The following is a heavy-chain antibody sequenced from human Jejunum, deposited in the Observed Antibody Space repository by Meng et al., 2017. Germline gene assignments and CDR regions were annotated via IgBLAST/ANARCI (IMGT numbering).Heavy chain of an antibody. CDR2: MYDSESI. D-gene: IGHD3-10*01. CDR1: GDSISSGGYY. V-gene: IGHV4-31*03. Sequence: QGQLSESAPGLVKPSQTLSLTCTVSGDSISSGGYYWSWIRHTPGKGLEWIGYMYDSESIYYNPSLKSRVTISVDTSKNQFSLKLTSVTAADTAVYYCARDLGYTGSYEFDYWGQGTLVTVSS. CDR3: ARDLGYTGSYEFDY. J-gene: IGHJ4*02.